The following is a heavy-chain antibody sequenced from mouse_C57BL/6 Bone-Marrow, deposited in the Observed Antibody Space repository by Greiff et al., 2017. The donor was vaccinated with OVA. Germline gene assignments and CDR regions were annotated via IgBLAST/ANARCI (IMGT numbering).Heavy chain of an antibody. D-gene: IGHD1-1*01. V-gene: IGHV1-74*01. CDR1: GYTFTSYW. J-gene: IGHJ3*01. CDR3: AISPPHYYGSSLFAY. Sequence: QVQLQQPGAELVKPGASVKVSCKASGYTFTSYWMHWVKQRPGQGLEWIGRIHPSDSDTNYNQKFKGKATLTVDKSSSTAYMQLSSLPSEDSAFYYCAISPPHYYGSSLFAYWGQGTLVTVSA. CDR2: IHPSDSDT.